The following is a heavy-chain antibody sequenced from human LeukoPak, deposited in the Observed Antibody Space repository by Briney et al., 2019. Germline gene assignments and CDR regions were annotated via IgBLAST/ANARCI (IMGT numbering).Heavy chain of an antibody. D-gene: IGHD3-22*01. Sequence: ASVKVSCKASGYTFTGYYMHWVRQAPGQGLEWVGWINPNSGGTNYAQKFQGRVTMTRDTSISTAYMELSRLRSDDTAVYYCARGSEPHYYDSSTLDFWGQGTLVTVSS. V-gene: IGHV1-2*02. J-gene: IGHJ4*02. CDR2: INPNSGGT. CDR1: GYTFTGYY. CDR3: ARGSEPHYYDSSTLDF.